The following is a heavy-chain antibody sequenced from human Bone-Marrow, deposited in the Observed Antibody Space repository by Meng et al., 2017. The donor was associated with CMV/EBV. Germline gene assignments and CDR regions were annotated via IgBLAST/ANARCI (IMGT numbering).Heavy chain of an antibody. Sequence: GESLKISCAASGFTFSSYGMHWVRQAPGKGLEWVGRIKSKTDGGTTDYAAPVKGRFTISRDDSKNTLYLQMNSLKTEYTAVYYCTTVGSYYVSGPYLGQGTLVTVSS. D-gene: IGHD1-26*01. CDR2: IKSKTDGGTT. CDR1: GFTFSSYG. CDR3: TTVGSYYVSGPY. V-gene: IGHV3-15*01. J-gene: IGHJ4*02.